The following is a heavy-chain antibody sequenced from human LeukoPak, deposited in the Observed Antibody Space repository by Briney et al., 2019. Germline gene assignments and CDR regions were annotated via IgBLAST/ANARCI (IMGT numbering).Heavy chain of an antibody. Sequence: SETLSLTCTVSGGSISSSSYYWGWIRQPPGKGLEWIGSIYYSGSTYYNPSLKSRVTIPVDTSKNQFSLKLSSVTAADTAVYYCARLFSGWYYFDYWGQGTLVTVSS. CDR1: GGSISSSSYY. CDR2: IYYSGST. V-gene: IGHV4-39*01. CDR3: ARLFSGWYYFDY. D-gene: IGHD6-19*01. J-gene: IGHJ4*02.